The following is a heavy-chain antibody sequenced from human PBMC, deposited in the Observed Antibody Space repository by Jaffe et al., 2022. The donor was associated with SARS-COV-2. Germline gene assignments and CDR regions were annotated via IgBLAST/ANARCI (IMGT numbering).Heavy chain of an antibody. D-gene: IGHD3-16*01. CDR2: IYYSGST. CDR1: GGSISSGGYY. J-gene: IGHJ2*01. V-gene: IGHV4-31*03. Sequence: QVQLQESGPGLVKPSQTLSLTCTVSGGSISSGGYYWSWIRQHPGKGLEWIGYIYYSGSTYYNPSLKSRVTISVDTSKNQFSLKLSSVTAADTAVYYCARVYDYVWGHTVGYFDLWGRGTLVTVSS. CDR3: ARVYDYVWGHTVGYFDL.